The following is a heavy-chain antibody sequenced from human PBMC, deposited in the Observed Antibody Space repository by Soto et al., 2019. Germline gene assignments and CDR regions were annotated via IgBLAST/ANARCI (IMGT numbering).Heavy chain of an antibody. D-gene: IGHD2-2*01. V-gene: IGHV1-2*04. Sequence: ASVKVSCKASGYTFTGYYMHWVRQAPGQGLEWMGWINPNSGGTNYAQKFQGWVTMTRDTSISTAYMELSRLRSDDTAVYYCAGVRRGSSTRDTSWFDPWGQGTLLTVSS. CDR3: AGVRRGSSTRDTSWFDP. CDR2: INPNSGGT. CDR1: GYTFTGYY. J-gene: IGHJ5*02.